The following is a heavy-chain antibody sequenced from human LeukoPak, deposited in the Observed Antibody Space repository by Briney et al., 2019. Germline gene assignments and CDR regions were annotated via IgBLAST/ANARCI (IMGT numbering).Heavy chain of an antibody. CDR1: GGSISSGSYY. V-gene: IGHV4-61*02. CDR2: IYTSGST. CDR3: ARVGTIFGVVDY. D-gene: IGHD3-3*01. Sequence: SQTLSLTCTASGGSISSGSYYWSWIRQPAGKGLEWIGRIYTSGSTNYNPSLKSRVTISVDTSKNQFSLKLSSVTAADTAVYYCARVGTIFGVVDYWGQGTLVTVSS. J-gene: IGHJ4*02.